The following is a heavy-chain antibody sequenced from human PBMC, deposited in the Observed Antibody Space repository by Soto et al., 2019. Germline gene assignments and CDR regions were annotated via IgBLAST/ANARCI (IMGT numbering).Heavy chain of an antibody. CDR2: INHSGST. D-gene: IGHD3-3*01. V-gene: IGHV4-34*01. Sequence: SETLSLTCAVYGGSFSGYYWSWIRQPPGKGLEWIGEINHSGSTNYNPSLKSRVTISVDTSKNQFSLKLSSVTAADTAVYYCARVPSPTYDFWSGYPVYYFDYWGQGTLVTVSS. J-gene: IGHJ4*02. CDR1: GGSFSGYY. CDR3: ARVPSPTYDFWSGYPVYYFDY.